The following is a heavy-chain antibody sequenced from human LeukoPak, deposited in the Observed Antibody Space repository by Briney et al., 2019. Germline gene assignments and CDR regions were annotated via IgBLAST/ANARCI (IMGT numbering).Heavy chain of an antibody. CDR1: GFIFSSYG. CDR2: IRHDGSNK. D-gene: IGHD2-2*01. J-gene: IGHJ4*02. Sequence: GGSLRLSCAASGFIFSSYGMHWVRQAPGKGLEWVAFIRHDGSNKYYADSVKGRFTISRDNSKNTLYLQMNSLRAEDTAVYYCAKRAHDCSSTSCHRFDYWGQGTLVTVSS. V-gene: IGHV3-30*02. CDR3: AKRAHDCSSTSCHRFDY.